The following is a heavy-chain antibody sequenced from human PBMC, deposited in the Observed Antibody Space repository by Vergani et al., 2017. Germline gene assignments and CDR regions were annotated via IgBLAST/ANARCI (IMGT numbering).Heavy chain of an antibody. CDR3: ARVGSTTTVVTPGGNYYYYGMDV. J-gene: IGHJ6*02. CDR2: ILGSGTA. CDR1: GASMSSVGYY. D-gene: IGHD4-23*01. Sequence: QVQLQESGPGLVKPSQTLSLTCTVSGASMSSVGYYWTWIRQSAGKRLEWIGDILGSGTANYNPSFQGRVSMSVATSKNQFSLKLSSVTAADTAVYYCARVGSTTTVVTPGGNYYYYGMDVWGQGTTVTVSS. V-gene: IGHV4-61*02.